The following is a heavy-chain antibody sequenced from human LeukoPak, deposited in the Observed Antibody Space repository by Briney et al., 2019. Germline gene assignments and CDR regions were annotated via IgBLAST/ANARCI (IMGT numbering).Heavy chain of an antibody. J-gene: IGHJ4*02. CDR2: IYYSACT. CDR1: GGAISSGGYY. V-gene: IGHV4-31*03. D-gene: IGHD2-2*01. CDR3: ARTRRGYCSSTSCPYYFDY. Sequence: SETLCLTCTVSGGAISSGGYYWRRIRQHPGQDLASIGYIYYSACTYYKPSLKTRLTISVDTSKNQFSMKLSSVTAADTAVYYCARTRRGYCSSTSCPYYFDYWGQGTLVTVSS.